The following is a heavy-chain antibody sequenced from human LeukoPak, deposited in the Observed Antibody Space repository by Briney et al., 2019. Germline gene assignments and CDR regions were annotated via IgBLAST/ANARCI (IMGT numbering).Heavy chain of an antibody. Sequence: ASVKVSCKASGYTFTGYYMHWVRQAPGQGVEWMGWINPNSGGTNYAQKFQGRVTMTRDTSISTAYMELSRLRSDDTAVYYCARDPSGSHYGAFDYWGQGTLVTVSS. V-gene: IGHV1-2*02. J-gene: IGHJ4*02. CDR1: GYTFTGYY. CDR3: ARDPSGSHYGAFDY. D-gene: IGHD1-26*01. CDR2: INPNSGGT.